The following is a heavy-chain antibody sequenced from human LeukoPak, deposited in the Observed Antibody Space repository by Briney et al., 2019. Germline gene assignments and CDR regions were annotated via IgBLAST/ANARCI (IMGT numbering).Heavy chain of an antibody. D-gene: IGHD4-11*01. J-gene: IGHJ4*02. V-gene: IGHV1-46*01. CDR2: INPRGGST. CDR1: GYIFTAYY. CDR3: ARVGTTGATADN. Sequence: GASAKVSCKASGYIFTAYYMHWLRQAPGQGPEWMGIINPRGGSTDYAQKFQGRVTMTSDTSTSTVYMELKSLRSEDTAVYFCARVGTTGATADNWGQGTLVTVSS.